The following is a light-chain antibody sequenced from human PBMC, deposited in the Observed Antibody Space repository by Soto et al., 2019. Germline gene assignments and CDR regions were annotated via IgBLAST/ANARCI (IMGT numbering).Light chain of an antibody. Sequence: GILSGSPVSISVLSVLAPAIVVIIYLAWYQLNPGQAPRLLIYDAYSRATGIQDRFSGSGSGTDFTLTISTLEPEDFAGYYCQQHGSIPWTFGQGTKV. CDR3: QQHGSIPWT. CDR2: DAY. CDR1: AIVVIIY. J-gene: IGKJ1*01. V-gene: IGKV3-20*01.